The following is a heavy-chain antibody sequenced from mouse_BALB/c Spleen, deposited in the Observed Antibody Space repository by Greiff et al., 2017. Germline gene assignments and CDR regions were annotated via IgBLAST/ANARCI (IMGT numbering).Heavy chain of an antibody. Sequence: DVKLVESGGGLVQPGGSRKLSCAASGFTFSSFGMHWVRQAPEKGLEWVAYISSGSSTIYYADTVKGRFTISRDNPKNTLFLQMTSLRSEDTAMYYCARGGGIYYDYVDYWGQGTTLTVSS. D-gene: IGHD2-4*01. J-gene: IGHJ2*01. CDR1: GFTFSSFG. CDR2: ISSGSSTI. V-gene: IGHV5-17*02. CDR3: ARGGGIYYDYVDY.